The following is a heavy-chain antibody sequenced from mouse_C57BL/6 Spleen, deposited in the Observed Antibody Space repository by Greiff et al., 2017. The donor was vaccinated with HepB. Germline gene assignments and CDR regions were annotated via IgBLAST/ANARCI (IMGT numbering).Heavy chain of an antibody. V-gene: IGHV1-55*01. CDR3: ARSGDYYGSSYDLDY. CDR2: IYPGSGST. CDR1: GYTFTSYW. Sequence: QVHVKQPGAELVKPGASVKMSCKASGYTFTSYWITWVKQRPGQGLEWIGDIYPGSGSTNYNEKFKSKATLTVDTSSSTAYMQLSSLTSEDSAVYYCARSGDYYGSSYDLDYWGQGTTLTVSS. D-gene: IGHD1-1*01. J-gene: IGHJ2*01.